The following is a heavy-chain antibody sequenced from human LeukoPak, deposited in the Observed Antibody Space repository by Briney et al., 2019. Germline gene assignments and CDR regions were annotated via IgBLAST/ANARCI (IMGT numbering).Heavy chain of an antibody. CDR3: ARERYYYDSTSEGNY. J-gene: IGHJ4*02. D-gene: IGHD3-22*01. CDR2: VHLDGRT. Sequence: PSETLSLTCGVSGGSISFTHWWSWVRQPPGKGLEWIGEVHLDGRTNYNPSLQSRLTMSVDFSENHISLKLTSVTAADTAVYYCARERYYYDSTSEGNYWGQGTLVTVSS. CDR1: GGSISFTHW. V-gene: IGHV4-4*02.